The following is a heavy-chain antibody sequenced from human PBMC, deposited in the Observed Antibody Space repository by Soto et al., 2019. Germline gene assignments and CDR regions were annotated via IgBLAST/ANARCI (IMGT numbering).Heavy chain of an antibody. Sequence: QVQLAESGGGVVQPGRSLRLSCAASGFTFSNYGMHWVRQVPGKGLEWVATMSYDGTNEYYADSVKGRFIISRDNSKNTGDLQMNSLRAEDTSVYYCARDYQPGIQLILQSSPIDFWGQGTLVSVSS. CDR3: ARDYQPGIQLILQSSPIDF. CDR2: MSYDGTNE. J-gene: IGHJ4*02. V-gene: IGHV3-33*01. CDR1: GFTFSNYG. D-gene: IGHD1-1*01.